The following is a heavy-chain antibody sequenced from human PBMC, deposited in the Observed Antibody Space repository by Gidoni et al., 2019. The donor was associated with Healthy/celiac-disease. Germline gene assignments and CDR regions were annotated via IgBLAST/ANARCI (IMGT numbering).Heavy chain of an antibody. J-gene: IGHJ4*02. V-gene: IGHV3-23*01. CDR2: ISGSGGST. CDR3: AKEGTAMVAGADY. D-gene: IGHD5-18*01. CDR1: VFTFSSYA. Sequence: EVQLFESGGGLVQPGGSLRLSCSSSVFTFSSYAISGVRQAPGKGLEWVSAISGSGGSTYYADYVKGRFTISRDNSKNTLYLQMNSLRAEDTAVYYCAKEGTAMVAGADYWGQGTLVTVSS.